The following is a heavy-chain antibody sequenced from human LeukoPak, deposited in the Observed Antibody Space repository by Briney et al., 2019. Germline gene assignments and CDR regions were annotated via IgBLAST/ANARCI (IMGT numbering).Heavy chain of an antibody. V-gene: IGHV4-59*12. J-gene: IGHJ3*02. CDR3: ARVKGFCSSTSCYRDDAFDI. D-gene: IGHD2-2*01. CDR1: GASISSYY. CDR2: IYYSGST. Sequence: SETLSLTCTVSGASISSYYWNWIRQPPGKGLEWIGYIYYSGSTNYNPSLKSRVTISVDKSKNQFSLKLSSVTAADTAVYYCARVKGFCSSTSCYRDDAFDIWGRGTMVTVSS.